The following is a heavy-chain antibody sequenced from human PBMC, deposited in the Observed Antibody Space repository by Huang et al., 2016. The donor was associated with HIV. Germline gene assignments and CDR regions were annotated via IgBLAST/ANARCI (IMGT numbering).Heavy chain of an antibody. CDR1: RYNFAGYW. CDR3: ARRRRGGFDI. CDR2: SYFDYSVS. V-gene: IGHV5-51*03. Sequence: EVQLVQSGAEVKRPGESLKISCKGSRYNFAGYWIGWVRQMHGKGLECIGSSYFDYSVSLYSPSLQGQVTISTDTSLYSSYLQWTSLRASDTAIFYCARRRRGGFDIWGQGTLVTVSS. J-gene: IGHJ3*02. D-gene: IGHD2-15*01.